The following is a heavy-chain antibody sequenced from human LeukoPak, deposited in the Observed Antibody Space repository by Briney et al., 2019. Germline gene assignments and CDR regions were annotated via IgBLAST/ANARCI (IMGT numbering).Heavy chain of an antibody. D-gene: IGHD6-13*01. CDR3: ARERDGIAAAGRPIDY. Sequence: GGSLRLSCAASGFTFSSYWMHWVRQAPGKGLVWVSRINSDGSSTSYADSVKGRFTISRDNAKNTLYLQMDSLRAEDTAVCYCARERDGIAAAGRPIDYWGQGTLVTVSS. V-gene: IGHV3-74*01. J-gene: IGHJ4*02. CDR2: INSDGSST. CDR1: GFTFSSYW.